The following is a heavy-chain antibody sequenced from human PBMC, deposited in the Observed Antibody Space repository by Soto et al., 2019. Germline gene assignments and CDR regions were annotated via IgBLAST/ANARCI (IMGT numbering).Heavy chain of an antibody. CDR2: ISNSGRIT. CDR3: ARDHGGGGLTLEY. V-gene: IGHV3-11*01. J-gene: IGHJ4*02. D-gene: IGHD3-16*01. Sequence: KPGGSLRLSCTASGFIFSDYYMSWIRQAPGKGLEWVSDISNSGRITHHADSVEGRFTISRDNAKDSLYLQMNSLRPEDSAIYYCARDHGGGGLTLEYWGQGTLVTVSS. CDR1: GFIFSDYY.